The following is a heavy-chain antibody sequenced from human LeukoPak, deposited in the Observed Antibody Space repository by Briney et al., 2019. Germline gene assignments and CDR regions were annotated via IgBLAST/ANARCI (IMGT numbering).Heavy chain of an antibody. D-gene: IGHD1-26*01. CDR1: GFTFSAYY. CDR2: ISSSADII. V-gene: IGHV3-11*01. Sequence: PGGSLRLSCAASGFTFSAYYMSWFRQAPGTGLEWISYISSSADIIFYEDSVKGRFTISRDNAKNSLYLQMNSLRAEDTAVYYCARDLVGATMARGYYYGMDVWGQGTTVTVSS. J-gene: IGHJ6*02. CDR3: ARDLVGATMARGYYYGMDV.